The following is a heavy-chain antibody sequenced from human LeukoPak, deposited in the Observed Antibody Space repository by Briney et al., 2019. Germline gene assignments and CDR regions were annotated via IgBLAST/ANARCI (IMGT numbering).Heavy chain of an antibody. J-gene: IGHJ6*03. CDR3: AGHSSGTYYYYMDV. CDR1: GFTFDDYG. Sequence: GGSLRLSCAASGFTFDDYGMSWVRQAPGKGLEWVSGINWNGGSTGYADSVKGRFPISRDNAKNSLYLQMNSLRAEDTALYYCAGHSSGTYYYYMDVWGKGTTVTVSS. D-gene: IGHD6-19*01. CDR2: INWNGGST. V-gene: IGHV3-20*04.